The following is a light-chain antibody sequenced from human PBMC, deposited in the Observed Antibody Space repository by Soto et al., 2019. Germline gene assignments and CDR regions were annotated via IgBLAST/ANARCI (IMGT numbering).Light chain of an antibody. V-gene: IGKV3-20*01. CDR3: QKYGSSPFT. CDR1: QSVSSSY. Sequence: EIVLTQSPGTLSLSPGERATLSCRASQSVSSSYLAWYQQKPGQAPRLLIYGASSRATGIPDRFSGSGSGIDFTLTISRLEPEDLAVYYCQKYGSSPFTFGPGTKVDIK. CDR2: GAS. J-gene: IGKJ3*01.